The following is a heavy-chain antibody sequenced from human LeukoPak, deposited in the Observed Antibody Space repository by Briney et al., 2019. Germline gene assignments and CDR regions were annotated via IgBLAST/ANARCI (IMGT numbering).Heavy chain of an antibody. V-gene: IGHV4-59*01. CDR2: IYYSGST. CDR3: ARWGGYDYFDY. D-gene: IGHD5-12*01. CDR1: GGSISSYY. Sequence: SETLSLTCTVSGGSISSYYWSWLRQPPGKGLEWIGYIYYSGSTNYNPSLKSRVTISVDTSKNQFSLKLSSVTAADTAVYYCARWGGYDYFDYWGQGTLVTVSS. J-gene: IGHJ4*02.